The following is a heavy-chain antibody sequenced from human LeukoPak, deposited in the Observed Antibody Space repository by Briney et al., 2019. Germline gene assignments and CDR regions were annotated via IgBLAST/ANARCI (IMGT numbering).Heavy chain of an antibody. CDR2: IGYSGST. Sequence: SETLSLTCTVSGGSVSSDSSYWSWIRQPPGKGLEWLGYIGYSGSTDYNPSLKSRVSISLGTSKNQVSLKLTSVTAADTTVYYCARGYRNNWRFDSWGQGTLVTVSS. CDR1: GGSVSSDSSY. D-gene: IGHD6-13*01. CDR3: ARGYRNNWRFDS. J-gene: IGHJ4*02. V-gene: IGHV4-61*01.